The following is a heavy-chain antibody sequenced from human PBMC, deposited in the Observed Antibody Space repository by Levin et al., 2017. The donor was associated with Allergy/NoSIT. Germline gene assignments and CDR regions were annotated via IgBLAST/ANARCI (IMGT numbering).Heavy chain of an antibody. V-gene: IGHV4-34*01. CDR1: GGSFSGYY. CDR2: INHSGTT. J-gene: IGHJ5*02. D-gene: IGHD2-15*01. CDR3: ARGPIVVVVAVPYWFDP. Sequence: GSLRLSCAVYGGSFSGYYWSWIRQPPGKGLEWIGEINHSGTTKYNSSLKSRVTISVDTSKNQFSLKLSSVTAADTAVYYCARGPIVVVVAVPYWFDPWGQGTLVTVSS.